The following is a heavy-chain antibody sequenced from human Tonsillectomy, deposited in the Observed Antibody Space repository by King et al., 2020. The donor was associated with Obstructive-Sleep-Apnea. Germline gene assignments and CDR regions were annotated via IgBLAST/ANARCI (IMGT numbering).Heavy chain of an antibody. Sequence: VQLVESGGGQVKPGGSLRLSCAASGFTFSSYNMNWVRQAPGKGLEWVSSISSSSRYIYYADSVKGRFTIFRDNAKNSLYLQMNSLRAEDTAVYYCARVDYTNYEESGYWGQGTLVTVSS. CDR2: ISSSSRYI. J-gene: IGHJ4*02. D-gene: IGHD4-11*01. CDR3: ARVDYTNYEESGY. CDR1: GFTFSSYN. V-gene: IGHV3-21*01.